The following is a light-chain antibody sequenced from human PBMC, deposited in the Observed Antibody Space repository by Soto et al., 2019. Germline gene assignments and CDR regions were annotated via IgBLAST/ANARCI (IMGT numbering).Light chain of an antibody. V-gene: IGKV1-39*01. J-gene: IGKJ4*01. CDR3: QQNYNTPLT. CDR2: AAS. Sequence: DIQMTQSPSSLSASVGDRVAITCRASQSSSSYVSWYQKKPGKAPKLLIYAASTLQSGVPSRFSGSGSGTDFTLTITGLQPEDSATYYCQQNYNTPLTFGGGTKVEIK. CDR1: QSSSSY.